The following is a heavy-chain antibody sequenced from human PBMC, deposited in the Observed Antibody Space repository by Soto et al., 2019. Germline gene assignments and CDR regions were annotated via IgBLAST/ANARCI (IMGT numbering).Heavy chain of an antibody. CDR3: ARSKGVTTFSYYYGMDV. V-gene: IGHV3-30-3*01. CDR1: GFTFSSYA. CDR2: ISYDGSNK. J-gene: IGHJ6*02. Sequence: QVQLVESGGGVVQPGRSLRLSCAASGFTFSSYAMHWVRQAPGKGLEWVAVISYDGSNKYYADSVKGRFTISRDNSKNALYLQMNSLRAEDTAAYYCARSKGVTTFSYYYGMDVWVQGTTVTFSS. D-gene: IGHD4-4*01.